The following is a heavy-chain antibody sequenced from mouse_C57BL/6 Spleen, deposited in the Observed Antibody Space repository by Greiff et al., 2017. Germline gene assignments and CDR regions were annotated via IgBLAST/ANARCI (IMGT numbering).Heavy chain of an antibody. CDR1: GYTFTSYW. CDR2: IDPSDSYT. J-gene: IGHJ4*01. Sequence: VQLQQPGAELVMPGASVKLSCKASGYTFTSYWMHWVKQRPGQGLEWIGEIDPSDSYTNYNQKFKGKSTLTVDKSSSTAYMQLSSLTSEDSAVYYCSRRAVVATRYYAMDDWGQGTSVTVSS. D-gene: IGHD1-1*01. V-gene: IGHV1-69*01. CDR3: SRRAVVATRYYAMDD.